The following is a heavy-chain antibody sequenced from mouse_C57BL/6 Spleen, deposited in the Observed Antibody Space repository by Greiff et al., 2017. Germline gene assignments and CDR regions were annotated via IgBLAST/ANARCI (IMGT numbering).Heavy chain of an antibody. D-gene: IGHD1-1*01. CDR2: IDPNSGGT. V-gene: IGHV1-72*01. Sequence: QVQLQQPGAELVKPGASVKLSCTASGFTITSYWMHWVKQRPGRGLEWIGRIDPNSGGTKYNAKFQSKATLTVDKPSSTAYLQLSSLTSEDTAVYYCARNYGSSRTWFAYWGQGTLVTVSA. CDR3: ARNYGSSRTWFAY. CDR1: GFTITSYW. J-gene: IGHJ3*01.